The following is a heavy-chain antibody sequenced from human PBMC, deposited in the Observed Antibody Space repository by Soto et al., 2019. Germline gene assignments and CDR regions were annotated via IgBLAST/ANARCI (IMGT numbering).Heavy chain of an antibody. V-gene: IGHV4-38-2*01. CDR1: GYSISSGYY. CDR3: AKKGYYYDSSGYYYYFDY. D-gene: IGHD3-22*01. CDR2: IYHSGST. Sequence: SETLSLTCAVSGYSISSGYYCGCIRQPPGKGLEWIGSIYHSGSTYYNPSLKSRVTISVDTSKNQFSLKLSSVTAADTAVYYCAKKGYYYDSSGYYYYFDYWGQGTLVTVSS. J-gene: IGHJ4*02.